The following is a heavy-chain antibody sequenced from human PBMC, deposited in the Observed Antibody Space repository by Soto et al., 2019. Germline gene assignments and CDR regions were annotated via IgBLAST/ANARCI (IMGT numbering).Heavy chain of an antibody. V-gene: IGHV3-23*01. CDR2: ISGSGGST. CDR3: AKTRTRIVGTSTSWFDP. Sequence: GFLRLCCAASGFTFSSYAMSWVRQATGKGLEWVAAISGSGGSTYYADSVKGRFTISRDNSKNTLYLQMNSLRAEDTAVYYCAKTRTRIVGTSTSWFDPWGHGTLDTVAS. D-gene: IGHD1-26*01. J-gene: IGHJ5*02. CDR1: GFTFSSYA.